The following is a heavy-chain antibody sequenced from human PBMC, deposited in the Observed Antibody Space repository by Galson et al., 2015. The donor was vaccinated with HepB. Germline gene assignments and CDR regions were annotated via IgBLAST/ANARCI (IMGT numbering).Heavy chain of an antibody. CDR2: IDPSDSYT. CDR1: GYSFTSYW. V-gene: IGHV5-10-1*01. CDR3: ARPRMESSGSPWGYGMDV. D-gene: IGHD6-19*01. J-gene: IGHJ6*02. Sequence: QSGAEVKKPGESLRISCKGSGYSFTSYWISWVRQMPGKGLEWMGRIDPSDSYTNYSPSFQGHVTTSADKSISTAYLQWSSLKASDTAMYYCARPRMESSGSPWGYGMDVWGQGTTVTVSS.